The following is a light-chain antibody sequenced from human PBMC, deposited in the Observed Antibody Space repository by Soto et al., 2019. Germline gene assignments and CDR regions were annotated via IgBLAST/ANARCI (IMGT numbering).Light chain of an antibody. V-gene: IGKV3-20*01. CDR2: GAS. Sequence: EIVLTQSPGTLSLSPGERATLSCRASQSVSSSYLAWYQQKAGQAPRLLIYGASSRATGIPDRFSGSGSGADFTLNISRLEPEDFAVYYCQQYGSSPCTFGQGTKLEIK. J-gene: IGKJ2*02. CDR1: QSVSSSY. CDR3: QQYGSSPCT.